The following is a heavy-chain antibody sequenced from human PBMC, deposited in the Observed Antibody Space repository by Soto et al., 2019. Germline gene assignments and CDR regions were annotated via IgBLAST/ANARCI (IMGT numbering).Heavy chain of an antibody. V-gene: IGHV3-23*01. J-gene: IGHJ6*02. CDR2: ISGSGGST. CDR3: AKDSYYYDSSGYHRAGMDV. CDR1: GFTFSSYA. D-gene: IGHD3-22*01. Sequence: GSLRLSCAASGFTFSSYAMSWVRQAPGKGLEWVSAISGSGGSTYYADSVKGRFTISRDNSKNTLYLQMNSLRAEDTAVYYCAKDSYYYDSSGYHRAGMDVWGQGTTVTVSS.